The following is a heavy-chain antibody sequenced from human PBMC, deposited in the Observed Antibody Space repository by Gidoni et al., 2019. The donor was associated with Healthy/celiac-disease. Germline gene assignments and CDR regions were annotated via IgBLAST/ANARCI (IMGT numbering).Heavy chain of an antibody. CDR3: ARSYCGGDCYSGYYYGMDV. CDR1: GFTFSSYS. Sequence: EVQLVESGGGLVQPGGSLRLSCAASGFTFSSYSRNWVRQAPGKGLEWVSYISSSSSTIYYADSVKGRFTISRDNAKNSLYLQMNSLRDEDTAVYYCARSYCGGDCYSGYYYGMDVWGQGTTVTVSS. CDR2: ISSSSSTI. V-gene: IGHV3-48*02. J-gene: IGHJ6*02. D-gene: IGHD2-21*02.